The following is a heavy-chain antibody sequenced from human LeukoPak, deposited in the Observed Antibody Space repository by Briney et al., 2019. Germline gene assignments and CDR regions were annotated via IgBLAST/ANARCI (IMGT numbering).Heavy chain of an antibody. D-gene: IGHD3-3*01. CDR3: ARVRAGSGDAFDI. Sequence: GRSLRLSCAASGFTFSSYAMHWVRQAPGKGLEWVAVISYDGSNKYYADSVKGRFTISRDNSKNTLNLQMNSLRAEDTAVYYCARVRAGSGDAFDIWGQGTMVTVSS. J-gene: IGHJ3*02. V-gene: IGHV3-30-3*01. CDR1: GFTFSSYA. CDR2: ISYDGSNK.